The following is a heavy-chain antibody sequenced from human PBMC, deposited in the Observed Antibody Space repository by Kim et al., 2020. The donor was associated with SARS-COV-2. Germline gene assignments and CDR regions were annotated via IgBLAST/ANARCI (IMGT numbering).Heavy chain of an antibody. CDR1: GYNFTSYD. CDR3: AIGSSFYDP. J-gene: IGHJ5*02. CDR2: MNPKNGRT. D-gene: IGHD2-2*01. Sequence: ASVKVSCKAFGYNFTSYDICWVRQATGQGLEWMGWMNPKNGRTGYAEKFQGRLTFTGNTSIGTAYMELSSLRSEDTAVYYCAIGSSFYDPWGQGTLVTVSS. V-gene: IGHV1-8*01.